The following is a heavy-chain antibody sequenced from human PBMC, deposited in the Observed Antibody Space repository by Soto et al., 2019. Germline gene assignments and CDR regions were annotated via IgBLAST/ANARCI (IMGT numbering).Heavy chain of an antibody. CDR3: ARAAGGPLVAFDI. CDR2: IYSGGST. D-gene: IGHD3-10*01. CDR1: GFTVSSNY. V-gene: IGHV3-53*04. Sequence: GGSLRLSCAASGFTVSSNYMSWVRQAPGKGLEWVSVIYSGGSTYYADSVKGRFTISRHNSKNTLYLQMNSLRAEDTAVYYYARAAGGPLVAFDIWGQGTMVTVSS. J-gene: IGHJ3*02.